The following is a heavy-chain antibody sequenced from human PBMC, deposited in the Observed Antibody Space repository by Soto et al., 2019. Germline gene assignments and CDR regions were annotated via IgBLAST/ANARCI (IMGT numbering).Heavy chain of an antibody. CDR2: IYYSGDT. CDR3: ARNQPQRYCSGGTCRPAYGMDV. V-gene: IGHV4-39*01. Sequence: SETLSLTCTVSGGSISSDSFYWAWIRQPPGKGLEWIGIIYYSGDTYYNPSLAGRLTLSVDTSNQFSLTLRSVTAADTALYYCARNQPQRYCSGGTCRPAYGMDVWGQGTTVTVSS. J-gene: IGHJ6*02. CDR1: GGSISSDSFY. D-gene: IGHD2-15*01.